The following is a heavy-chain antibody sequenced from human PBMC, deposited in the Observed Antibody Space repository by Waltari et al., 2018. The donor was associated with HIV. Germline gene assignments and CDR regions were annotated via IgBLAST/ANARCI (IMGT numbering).Heavy chain of an antibody. J-gene: IGHJ1*01. CDR3: AKDFKARGLDPSLLDT. V-gene: IGHV3-30*02. Sequence: LVEFGGGGIQPGGVLRPPLCAAGFNFRSFGFPLVRQAPGRGLEWVAFIPYDGTDEYYLTSVKARFTISRDNSKSILFLQMSSLRTDDTAQYFCAKDFKARGLDPSLLDTWGQGTLVTVSS. D-gene: IGHD3-10*01. CDR2: IPYDGTDE. CDR1: GFNFRSFG.